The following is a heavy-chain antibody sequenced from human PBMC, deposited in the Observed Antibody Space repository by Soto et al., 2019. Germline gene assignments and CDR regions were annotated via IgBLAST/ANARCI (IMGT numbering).Heavy chain of an antibody. Sequence: GGSLRLSCAASGLIFSDVWMTWVRQAPGKGLEWVGRIKTKPDDGTIDYAAPVRGRFTISRDDSKNTLYLQMTSLTPDDTGVYYCTTSNRGVDVWGPGTLVTVSS. CDR3: TTSNRGVDV. CDR2: IKTKPDDGTI. V-gene: IGHV3-15*01. J-gene: IGHJ4*02. CDR1: GLIFSDVW. D-gene: IGHD3-16*01.